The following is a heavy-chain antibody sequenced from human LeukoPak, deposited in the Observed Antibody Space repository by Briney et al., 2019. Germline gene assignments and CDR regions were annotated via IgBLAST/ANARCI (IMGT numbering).Heavy chain of an antibody. CDR2: INPNSGGT. CDR1: GYTFTGYY. J-gene: IGHJ4*02. Sequence: ASVKVSCKASGYTFTGYYMHWVRQAPGQGLEWMGWINPNSGGTNYAQKFQGRVTMTRDTSTSTVYMELSSLRSEDTAVYYCARERSSSSWYCDYWGQGTLVTVSS. D-gene: IGHD6-13*01. V-gene: IGHV1-2*02. CDR3: ARERSSSSWYCDY.